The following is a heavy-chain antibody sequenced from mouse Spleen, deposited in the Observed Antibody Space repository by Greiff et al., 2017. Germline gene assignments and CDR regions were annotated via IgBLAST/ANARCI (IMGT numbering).Heavy chain of an antibody. CDR1: GYSITSGYY. CDR2: ISYDGSN. Sequence: EVQLQESGPGLVKPSQSLSLTCSVTGYSITSGYYWNWIRQFPGNKLEWMGYISYDGSNNYNPSLKNRISITRDTSKNQFFLKLNSVTTEDTATYYCARGITAWFAYWGQGTLVTVSA. D-gene: IGHD2-4*01. V-gene: IGHV3-6*01. CDR3: ARGITAWFAY. J-gene: IGHJ3*01.